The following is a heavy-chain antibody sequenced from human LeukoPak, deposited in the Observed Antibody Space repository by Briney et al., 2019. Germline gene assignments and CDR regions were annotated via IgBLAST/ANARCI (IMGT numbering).Heavy chain of an antibody. J-gene: IGHJ4*02. Sequence: PGRSLRLSCAASGFTFSTYGMHWVRQAPGKGLEWVAVIWYDGYDKYYADSVKGRFTISRDNSKNTLYLHMNSLRAEDTALYYCAKDQWKYSSSSFDYWGQGTLVTVSS. D-gene: IGHD6-6*01. CDR1: GFTFSTYG. CDR2: IWYDGYDK. CDR3: AKDQWKYSSSSFDY. V-gene: IGHV3-33*06.